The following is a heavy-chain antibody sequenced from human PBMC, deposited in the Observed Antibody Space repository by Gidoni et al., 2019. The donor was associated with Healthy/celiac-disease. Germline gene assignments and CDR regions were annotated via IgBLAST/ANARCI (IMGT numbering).Heavy chain of an antibody. J-gene: IGHJ4*02. Sequence: QVQLQESGPGLVKPSETLSLTCTVSGGSISSYYWSWIRQPPGKGLEWIGYIYYSGSTNYNPPLKSRVTISVDTSKNQFSLKLSSVTAADTAVYYCARGGYYDRAADYWGQGTLVTVSS. D-gene: IGHD3-22*01. CDR3: ARGGYYDRAADY. CDR1: GGSISSYY. V-gene: IGHV4-59*01. CDR2: IYYSGST.